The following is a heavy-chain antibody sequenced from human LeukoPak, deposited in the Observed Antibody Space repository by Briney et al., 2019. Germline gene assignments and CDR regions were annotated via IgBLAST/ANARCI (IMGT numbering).Heavy chain of an antibody. D-gene: IGHD3-10*01. J-gene: IGHJ6*03. CDR3: ARRLGRKFGERFYYYHYMDV. CDR1: GGSISSGPYY. CDR2: IYTNGST. V-gene: IGHV4-61*02. Sequence: SQTLSLTCTVSGGSISSGPYYWTWIRQAAGKGLEWIGRIYTNGSTNYNPSLKSRVTISKDTSRNLFSMNLSSVTAADTAVYYCARRLGRKFGERFYYYHYMDVWGKGTMVTISS.